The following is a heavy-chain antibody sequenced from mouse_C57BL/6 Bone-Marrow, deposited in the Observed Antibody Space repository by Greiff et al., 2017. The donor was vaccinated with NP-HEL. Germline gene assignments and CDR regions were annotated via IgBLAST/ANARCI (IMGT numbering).Heavy chain of an antibody. D-gene: IGHD2-2*01. J-gene: IGHJ3*01. CDR2: ISNGGGST. V-gene: IGHV5-12*01. Sequence: EVMLVESGGGLVQPGGSLKLSCAASGFTFSDYYMYWVRQTPEKRLEWVAYISNGGGSTYYPDTVKGRFTISRDNAKNTLYLQMSRLKSEDTAMYYCARPPMVTTREGFAYWGQGTLVTVSA. CDR3: ARPPMVTTREGFAY. CDR1: GFTFSDYY.